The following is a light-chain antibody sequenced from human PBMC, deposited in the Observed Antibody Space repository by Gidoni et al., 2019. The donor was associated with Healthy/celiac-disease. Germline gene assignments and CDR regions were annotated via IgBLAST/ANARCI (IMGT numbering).Light chain of an antibody. J-gene: IGKJ4*01. CDR2: AAS. CDR1: QGISNY. V-gene: IGKV1-27*01. Sequence: DIQMTQSPSSMSASVGDRGTITCRASQGISNYLAWYQQKQGKVPKLLIYAASTLQAGVPSRFSGSGSGTDFTLTISSLQPEDVATYYCQKYNSAPPVTFGGXTKVEIK. CDR3: QKYNSAPPVT.